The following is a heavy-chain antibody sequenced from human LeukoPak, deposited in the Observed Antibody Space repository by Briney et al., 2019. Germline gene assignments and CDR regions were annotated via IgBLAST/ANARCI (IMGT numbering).Heavy chain of an antibody. CDR2: IYYSWST. J-gene: IGHJ5*02. CDR3: ARLRVTGTTVWFDP. Sequence: SETLSLTCTVSGGSISSYYWSWIRQPPGKGLEWIGYIYYSWSTNYNPSLKSRVTISVDTSKNQFSLKLSSVTAADTAVYYCARLRVTGTTVWFDPWGQGTLVTVSS. CDR1: GGSISSYY. D-gene: IGHD1-20*01. V-gene: IGHV4-59*01.